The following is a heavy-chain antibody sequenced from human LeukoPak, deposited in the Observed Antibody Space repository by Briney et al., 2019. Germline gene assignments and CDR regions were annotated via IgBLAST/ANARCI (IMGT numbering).Heavy chain of an antibody. CDR1: GFTFSGYA. V-gene: IGHV3-23*01. CDR2: ISGSGGST. D-gene: IGHD6-19*01. Sequence: PGGSLRLSCAASGFTFSGYAMSWVRQAPGKGLEWVSAISGSGGSTYYADSVKGRFTISRDNSKNTLYLQMNSLRAEDTAVYYCAKDGDPYSSGSPGDAFDIWGQGTMVTVSS. CDR3: AKDGDPYSSGSPGDAFDI. J-gene: IGHJ3*02.